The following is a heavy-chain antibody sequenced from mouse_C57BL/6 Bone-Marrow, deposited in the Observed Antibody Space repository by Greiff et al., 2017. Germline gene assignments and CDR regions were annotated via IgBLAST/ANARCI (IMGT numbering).Heavy chain of an antibody. V-gene: IGHV7-1*01. J-gene: IGHJ3*01. Sequence: EVMLVESGGGLVQSGRSLRLSCATSGFTFSDFYMEWVRQAPGKGLEWIAASRNKANDYTTEYSASVKGRFIVSRDTSQRILYLHMIALRAEDTAIDDCSRYAYYRGSVAYWGQGTLVTVSA. CDR3: SRYAYYRGSVAY. CDR1: GFTFSDFY. CDR2: SRNKANDYTT. D-gene: IGHD2-14*01.